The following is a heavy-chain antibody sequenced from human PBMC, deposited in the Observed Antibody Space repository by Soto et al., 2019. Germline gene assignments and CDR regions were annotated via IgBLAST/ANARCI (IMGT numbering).Heavy chain of an antibody. CDR2: ISGSGGST. Sequence: PGGSLRLSCAASGFTFSSYAMSWVRQAPGKGLEWVSAISGSGGSTYYADSVKGRFTISRDNSKNTLYLQMNSLRAEDTAVYYCAKGLLPSGSPMEYDWFDPWGQGTLVTVSS. CDR3: AKGLLPSGSPMEYDWFDP. CDR1: GFTFSSYA. D-gene: IGHD1-26*01. J-gene: IGHJ5*02. V-gene: IGHV3-23*01.